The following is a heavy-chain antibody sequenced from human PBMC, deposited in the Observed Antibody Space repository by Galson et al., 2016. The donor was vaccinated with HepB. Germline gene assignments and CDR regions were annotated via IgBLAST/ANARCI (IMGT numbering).Heavy chain of an antibody. D-gene: IGHD4-17*01. V-gene: IGHV4-61*02. CDR3: ARLSPYGRDFDY. CDR2: IHTSGNA. Sequence: TLSLTCSVSGDSITTGEYYWSWIRQPPGKGLEFLGRIHTSGNANSNPSLKSRVTVSVDTSNNVFYFTLRSATAADTAFYYCARLSPYGRDFDYWGPGILVTVSS. CDR1: GDSITTGEYY. J-gene: IGHJ4*02.